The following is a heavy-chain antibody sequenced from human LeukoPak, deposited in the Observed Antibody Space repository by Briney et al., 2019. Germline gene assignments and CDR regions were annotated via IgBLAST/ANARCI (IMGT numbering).Heavy chain of an antibody. CDR1: GGSLSSYY. CDR3: AGHHPRNTVDF. V-gene: IGHV4-59*08. CDR2: ISDIGSI. Sequence: PETLSLTCTVSGGSLSSYYWSWIRQPPGKGLEWIAYISDIGSINYNPSLKSRVTISLDTSKNQFSLKLSSVTAADTAVYYCAGHHPRNTVDFWGQGTLVTVSS. J-gene: IGHJ4*02. D-gene: IGHD2/OR15-2a*01.